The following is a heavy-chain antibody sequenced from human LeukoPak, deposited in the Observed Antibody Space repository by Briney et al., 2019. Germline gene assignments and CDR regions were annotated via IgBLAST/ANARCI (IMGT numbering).Heavy chain of an antibody. V-gene: IGHV3-23*01. D-gene: IGHD4-17*01. CDR1: GFTFSNYG. CDR2: ISGSGGST. J-gene: IGHJ4*02. CDR3: AKEKPYGDYDY. Sequence: GGSLRLTCAASGFTFSNYGMSWVRQAPGRGLEWVLAISGSGGSTYYADSVKGRFTISRDNSKNTLYLQMNSLRAEDTAVYYCAKEKPYGDYDYWGQGTLVTVSS.